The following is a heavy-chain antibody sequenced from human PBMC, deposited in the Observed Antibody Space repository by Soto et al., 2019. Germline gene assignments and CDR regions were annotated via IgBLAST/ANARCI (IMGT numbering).Heavy chain of an antibody. CDR3: ARGGGWSTYYFDY. V-gene: IGHV4-59*01. D-gene: IGHD6-19*01. J-gene: IGHJ4*02. CDR1: GGSISSYY. Sequence: SETLSLTCTVSGGSISSYYWRWIRQPPGKGLEWIGYIYYSGSTNYNPSLKSRVTISVDTSKNQFSLKLSSVTAADTAVYYCARGGGWSTYYFDYWGQGTLVTVSS. CDR2: IYYSGST.